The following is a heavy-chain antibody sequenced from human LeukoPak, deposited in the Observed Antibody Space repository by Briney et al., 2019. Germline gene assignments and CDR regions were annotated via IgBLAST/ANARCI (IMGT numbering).Heavy chain of an antibody. CDR2: IYTSGST. J-gene: IGHJ4*02. CDR1: GGSISSGSYY. Sequence: PSQTLSLTCTVSGGSISSGSYYWSWIRQPAGKGLEWIGRIYTSGSTNYNPSLKSRVTISVDTSKNQFSLTVSSVTAADTAVYYCARHGGSYSFDYWGQGTLVTVSS. D-gene: IGHD1-26*01. CDR3: ARHGGSYSFDY. V-gene: IGHV4-61*02.